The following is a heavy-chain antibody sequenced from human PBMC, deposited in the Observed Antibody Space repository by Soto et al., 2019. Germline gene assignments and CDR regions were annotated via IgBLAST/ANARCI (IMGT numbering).Heavy chain of an antibody. Sequence: QVQLVQSGAEVKKPGASVKVSCKASGYTFTGYYMHWVRQAPGQGLEWMGWINPNSGGTNYAQKFQGRVTMTRDTSISTAYMELSRLRSDDTAVYYCARVPIFGVVTHYYYGMDVWGQGTTVTVSS. D-gene: IGHD3-3*01. V-gene: IGHV1-2*02. J-gene: IGHJ6*02. CDR3: ARVPIFGVVTHYYYGMDV. CDR1: GYTFTGYY. CDR2: INPNSGGT.